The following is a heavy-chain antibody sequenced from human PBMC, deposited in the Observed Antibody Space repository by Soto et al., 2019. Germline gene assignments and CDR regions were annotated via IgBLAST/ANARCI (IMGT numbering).Heavy chain of an antibody. CDR1: GGSISSGGYY. J-gene: IGHJ6*02. CDR2: IYYSGST. CDR3: ARGPLTFGGVIVIHYYYCGMDV. Sequence: QVQLQESGPGLVKPSQTLSLTCTVSGGSISSGGYYWSWIRQHPGKALEWIGYIYYSGSTYYNPSLKSRVTISVDTSKNQFSLKLSSVTAADTDVYYCARGPLTFGGVIVIHYYYCGMDVWGQGTTVTVSS. D-gene: IGHD3-16*02. V-gene: IGHV4-31*03.